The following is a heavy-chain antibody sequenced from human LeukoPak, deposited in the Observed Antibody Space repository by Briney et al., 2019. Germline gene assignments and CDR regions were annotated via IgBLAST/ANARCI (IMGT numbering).Heavy chain of an antibody. CDR1: GGTFSSYA. CDR3: ASHRDGYKLLFDY. D-gene: IGHD5-24*01. Sequence: SVKVSCKASGGTFSSYAISWVRQAPGQGLEWMGRIIPILGIANYAQKFQGRVTITADKSTSTAYMELSSLRSEDTAVYYCASHRDGYKLLFDYWGQGTLVTVSS. V-gene: IGHV1-69*04. CDR2: IIPILGIA. J-gene: IGHJ4*02.